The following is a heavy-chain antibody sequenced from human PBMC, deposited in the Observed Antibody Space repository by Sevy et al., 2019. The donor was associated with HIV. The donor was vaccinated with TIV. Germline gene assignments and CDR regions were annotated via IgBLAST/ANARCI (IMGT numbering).Heavy chain of an antibody. J-gene: IGHJ6*02. CDR2: IRSKDYGGTT. V-gene: IGHV3-49*03. CDR1: GFTFGDFA. CDR3: TRDGGGGNILASYYYYDMDV. Sequence: GGSLRLSCTTSGFTFGDFAMSWFRQAPGKGLEWVGFIRSKDYGGTTEYAASVKGTFTISRDDSKNIANMQMNSLKTEDTAVYFCTRDGGGGNILASYYYYDMDVWGQGTTVTVSS. D-gene: IGHD2-21*01.